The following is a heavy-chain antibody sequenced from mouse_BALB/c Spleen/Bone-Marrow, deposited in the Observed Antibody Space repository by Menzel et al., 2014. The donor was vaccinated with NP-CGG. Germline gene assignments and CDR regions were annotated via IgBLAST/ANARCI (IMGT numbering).Heavy chain of an antibody. CDR3: VYGRDWYFDV. V-gene: IGHV14-3*02. CDR1: GFNIKDTY. CDR2: IDPANGNT. Sequence: VQLQQSGAGLVKPGASVELSCTASGFNIKDTYMHWVKERPEQGLEWIGRIDPANGNTKYDPKFQGKATITADTSSNTAYLQLSSLTSEDTAVYYCVYGRDWYFDVWGAGTTVTVSS. D-gene: IGHD1-1*01. J-gene: IGHJ1*01.